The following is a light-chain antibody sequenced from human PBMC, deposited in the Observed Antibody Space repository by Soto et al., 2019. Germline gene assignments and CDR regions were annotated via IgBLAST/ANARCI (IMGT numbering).Light chain of an antibody. CDR2: DVS. V-gene: IGLV2-14*03. Sequence: QSALTQPASVSGSPGQSINISCTGTSSDVGGYNYVSWYQHHPGKSPKFIIYDVSNRPSGVSNPFSGSKSGNTASLTISGLQPEDEADYYCGSYTTSNTRQIVFGTGTKVTVL. J-gene: IGLJ1*01. CDR1: SSDVGGYNY. CDR3: GSYTTSNTRQIV.